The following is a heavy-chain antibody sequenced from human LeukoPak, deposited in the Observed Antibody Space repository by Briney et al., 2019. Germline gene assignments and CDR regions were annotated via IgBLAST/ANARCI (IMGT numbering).Heavy chain of an antibody. CDR3: ARYQHGSLYHPHNGFDY. CDR1: GGSISSSSYY. CDR2: IYHSGST. J-gene: IGHJ4*02. V-gene: IGHV4-39*07. Sequence: SETLSLTCTVSGGSISSSSYYWGWIRQPPGKGLEWIGEIYHSGSTNYNPSLKSRVTISVDKSKNQFSLKLSSVTAADTAVYYCARYQHGSLYHPHNGFDYWGQGTLVTVSS. D-gene: IGHD2-8*01.